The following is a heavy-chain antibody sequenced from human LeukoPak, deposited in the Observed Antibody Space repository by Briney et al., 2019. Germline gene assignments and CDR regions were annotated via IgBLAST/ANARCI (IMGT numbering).Heavy chain of an antibody. J-gene: IGHJ6*02. V-gene: IGHV4-59*01. CDR2: MYYSGRT. Sequence: PSETLSLTCTVSGGSISSYYWSWIRQPPGKGLEWIGYMYYSGRTNYNPSLKSRVTISVDTSKNQFSLKLCSVTAADTAVYYCARTFSESYYYYGMDVWGQGTTVTVSS. D-gene: IGHD1-26*01. CDR1: GGSISSYY. CDR3: ARTFSESYYYYGMDV.